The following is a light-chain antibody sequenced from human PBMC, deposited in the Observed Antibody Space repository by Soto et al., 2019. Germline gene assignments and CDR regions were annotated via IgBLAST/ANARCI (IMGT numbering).Light chain of an antibody. CDR1: QSVSSN. J-gene: IGKJ1*01. V-gene: IGKV3-20*01. CDR2: GAS. Sequence: EIVRTQSPATLSVSPGERATLSGRASQSVSSNLAWYQQKPGQPPRLLIYGASSRAAGIPARFSGSGSGTDFTLTINRLEPEDFAVYYCQQYVTSPRTFGPGTKVDI. CDR3: QQYVTSPRT.